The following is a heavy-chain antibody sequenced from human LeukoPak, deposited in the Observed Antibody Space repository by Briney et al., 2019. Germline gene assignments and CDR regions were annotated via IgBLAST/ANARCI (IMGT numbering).Heavy chain of an antibody. J-gene: IGHJ4*02. Sequence: PSQTLSLTCTVSGGSISSGGYYWSWIRQPPGKGLEWIGYIYYSGSTNYNPSLKSRVTISVDTSKNQFSLKLSSVTAADTAVYYCARRPDSSGSPFDYWGQGTLVTVSS. CDR1: GGSISSGGYY. V-gene: IGHV4-61*08. CDR2: IYYSGST. CDR3: ARRPDSSGSPFDY. D-gene: IGHD3-22*01.